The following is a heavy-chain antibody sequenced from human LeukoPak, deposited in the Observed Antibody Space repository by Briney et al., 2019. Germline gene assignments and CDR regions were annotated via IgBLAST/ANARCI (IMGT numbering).Heavy chain of an antibody. J-gene: IGHJ3*02. CDR3: AGTTTKVAFDI. Sequence: SETLSLTCTVSGGSISSYYWSWIRQPAGKGLEWIWRIYTSGSTNYNPSPKSRVTMSVDTSKNHFSLKLSSVTAADTAVYYCAGTTTKVAFDIWGQGTMVTVPS. V-gene: IGHV4-4*07. CDR2: IYTSGST. D-gene: IGHD2/OR15-2a*01. CDR1: GGSISSYY.